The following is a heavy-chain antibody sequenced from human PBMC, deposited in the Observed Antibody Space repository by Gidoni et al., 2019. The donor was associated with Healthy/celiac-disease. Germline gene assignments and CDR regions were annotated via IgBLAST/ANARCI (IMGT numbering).Heavy chain of an antibody. J-gene: IGHJ3*02. D-gene: IGHD6-19*01. CDR1: GFTFSSYW. CDR2: INSDGSST. V-gene: IGHV3-74*01. Sequence: EVQLVESGEGLVQPGGSLRLSCAASGFTFSSYWMHWVRQAPGKGLVWVSRINSDGSSTSYADSVKGRFTISRDNAKNTLYLQMNSLRAEDTAVYYCARPPRYSSGWGAFDIWGQGTMVTVSS. CDR3: ARPPRYSSGWGAFDI.